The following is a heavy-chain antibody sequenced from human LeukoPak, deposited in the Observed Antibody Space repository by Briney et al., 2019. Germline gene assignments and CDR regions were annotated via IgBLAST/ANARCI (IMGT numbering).Heavy chain of an antibody. Sequence: ASVKVSCKASGYTFTGYYMHWVRQAPGQGLEWMGRINPNSGGTNYAQKFQGRVTMTRDTSISTAYMELSRLRSDDTAVYYCARGGQQWLVQDWFDPRGQGALVTVSS. CDR1: GYTFTGYY. CDR2: INPNSGGT. J-gene: IGHJ5*02. V-gene: IGHV1-2*06. D-gene: IGHD6-19*01. CDR3: ARGGQQWLVQDWFDP.